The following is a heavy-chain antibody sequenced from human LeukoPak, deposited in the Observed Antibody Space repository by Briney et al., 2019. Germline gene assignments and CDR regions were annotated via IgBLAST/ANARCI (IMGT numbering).Heavy chain of an antibody. D-gene: IGHD6-13*01. CDR2: IKSKTDGGTT. CDR3: TTHLAVAAAGTSGGYYYYMDV. CDR1: GFTFSNAW. J-gene: IGHJ6*03. Sequence: GGSLRLSSAASGFTFSNAWMSWVRQAPGKGLEWVGRIKSKTDGGTTDYAAPVRGRFTISRDDSKNTLYLQMNSLKTEDTAVYYCTTHLAVAAAGTSGGYYYYMDVWGKGTTVTVSS. V-gene: IGHV3-15*01.